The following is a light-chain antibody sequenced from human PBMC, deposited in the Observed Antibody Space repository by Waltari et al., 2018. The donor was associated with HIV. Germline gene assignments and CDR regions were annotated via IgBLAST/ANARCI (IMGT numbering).Light chain of an antibody. CDR2: SIN. CDR3: AAWDDSLNGQLG. CDR1: SSHIGSNT. V-gene: IGLV1-44*01. Sequence: QSVLTQPPSASGTPGPRVTISCSGSSSHIGSNTVNWYQQHPGTAPKSRIYSINQRPSVVPDRFSGSKSGTSASLAISGLQSEDEADYYCAAWDDSLNGQLGFGGGTKLTVL. J-gene: IGLJ3*02.